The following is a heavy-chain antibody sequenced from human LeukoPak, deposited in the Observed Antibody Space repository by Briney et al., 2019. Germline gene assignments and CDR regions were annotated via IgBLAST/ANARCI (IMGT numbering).Heavy chain of an antibody. J-gene: IGHJ4*02. V-gene: IGHV3-49*03. Sequence: GGSLRLSCTASGFTFGDYAMSWFRQAPGKGLEWVGFIRSKAYGGTTEYAASVKGRFTISRDDSKSIAYLQMNSLKTEDTAVYYCTRDPRYSSSWSGVFDYWGQGTLVTVSS. CDR2: IRSKAYGGTT. CDR3: TRDPRYSSSWSGVFDY. D-gene: IGHD6-13*01. CDR1: GFTFGDYA.